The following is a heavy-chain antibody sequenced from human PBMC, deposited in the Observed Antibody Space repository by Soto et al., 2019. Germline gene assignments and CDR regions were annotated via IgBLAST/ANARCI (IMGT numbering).Heavy chain of an antibody. D-gene: IGHD3-16*01. CDR2: ISAYNGNT. CDR1: GYTFTSYG. J-gene: IGHJ6*02. V-gene: IGHV1-18*01. Sequence: QVQLVQSGAEVKKPGASVKVSCKASGYTFTSYGISWVRQAPGQGLEWMGWISAYNGNTNYAQKLQGRVTMTTDTFTSTAYMELRCLRSDDTAVSNCARAESYVAYYYYDGMHVWGQGTTVTVSS. CDR3: ARAESYVAYYYYDGMHV.